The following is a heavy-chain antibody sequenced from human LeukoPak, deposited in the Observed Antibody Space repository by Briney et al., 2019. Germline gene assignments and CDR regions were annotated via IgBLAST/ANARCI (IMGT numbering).Heavy chain of an antibody. V-gene: IGHV3-23*01. CDR2: INISGGSA. CDR3: AGGVVPAATYYYYYYMDV. CDR1: AFTFSSYA. J-gene: IGHJ6*03. D-gene: IGHD2-2*01. Sequence: GGSLRLSCAASAFTFSSYAMSWVRQAPGKGVEWVSTINISGGSAYYADSVKGRFTISRDNSKNTLYLQMNNLRAEDTAVYYCAGGVVPAATYYYYYYMDVWGKGITVTVSS.